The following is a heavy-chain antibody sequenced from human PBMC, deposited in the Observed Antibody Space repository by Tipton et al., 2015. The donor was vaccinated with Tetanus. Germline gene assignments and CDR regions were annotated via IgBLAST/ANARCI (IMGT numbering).Heavy chain of an antibody. CDR1: GFTFSSYN. V-gene: IGHV3-7*01. Sequence: SLRLSCAASGFTFSSYNMNWVRQAPGKGLEWVANIKQDGSAKYYVDSVKGRFTISRDNAKNSLYLQMNSLRAEDTAVYYCARDSTYLFDYWGQGTLVTVSS. D-gene: IGHD2-2*01. J-gene: IGHJ4*02. CDR2: IKQDGSAK. CDR3: ARDSTYLFDY.